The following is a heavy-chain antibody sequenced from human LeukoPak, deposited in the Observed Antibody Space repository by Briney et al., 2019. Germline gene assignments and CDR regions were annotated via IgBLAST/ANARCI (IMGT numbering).Heavy chain of an antibody. J-gene: IGHJ4*02. CDR1: GGSISSSSYY. D-gene: IGHD6-13*01. CDR2: IYYSGST. Sequence: SETLSLTCTVSGGSISSSSYYWGWIRQPPGKGLEWIGSIYYSGSTYYSPSLKSRVTISVDTSKNHFSLKLSSMTAADTAVYYCARPGDSSSWYSPFDYWGQGTLVTVPS. CDR3: ARPGDSSSWYSPFDY. V-gene: IGHV4-39*02.